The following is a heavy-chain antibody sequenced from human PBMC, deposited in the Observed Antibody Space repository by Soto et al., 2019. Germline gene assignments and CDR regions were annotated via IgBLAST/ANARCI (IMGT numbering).Heavy chain of an antibody. CDR2: ISSSSSYI. J-gene: IGHJ5*02. V-gene: IGHV3-21*01. D-gene: IGHD3-22*01. CDR1: GFPFSSYT. Sequence: GGSLRLSCAASGFPFSSYTMNWVRQAPGKGLEWVSSISSSSSYIYYADSVKGRFTISRDNAKNSLYLQMNNLRAEDTAVYYCARLLYYYDTSGYLFDPWGQGTLVTVSS. CDR3: ARLLYYYDTSGYLFDP.